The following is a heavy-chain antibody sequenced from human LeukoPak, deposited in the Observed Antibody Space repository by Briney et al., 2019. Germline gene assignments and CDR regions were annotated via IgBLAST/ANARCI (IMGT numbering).Heavy chain of an antibody. V-gene: IGHV3-74*01. CDR2: VNSDGSTT. CDR1: GFPFSNYW. Sequence: GGSLRLSCAASGFPFSNYWMHWVRQAPGKGLVWVSRVNSDGSTTNYADSVKGRFTISRDNAENTLYMRMISLRPEDTAVYYCARGYYSSSRIDYWGQGTLVTVSS. D-gene: IGHD6-13*01. CDR3: ARGYYSSSRIDY. J-gene: IGHJ4*02.